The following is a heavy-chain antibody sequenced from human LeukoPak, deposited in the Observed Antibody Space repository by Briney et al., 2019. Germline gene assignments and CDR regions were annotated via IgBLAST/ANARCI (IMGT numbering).Heavy chain of an antibody. CDR1: GYSFTSYW. Sequence: GESLKISCKCSGYSFTSYWIGWVRQMPGKGLEWMGIVYPGESETRNSPSFQGQVTISADKSHNTAYPQWSSLKASDTAMYYCARKMGCGGGSCHYFDYWGQGTLVTVSS. V-gene: IGHV5-51*01. D-gene: IGHD2-15*01. J-gene: IGHJ4*02. CDR3: ARKMGCGGGSCHYFDY. CDR2: VYPGESET.